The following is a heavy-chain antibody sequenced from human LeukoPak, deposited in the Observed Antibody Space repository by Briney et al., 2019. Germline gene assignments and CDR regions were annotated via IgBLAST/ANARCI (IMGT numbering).Heavy chain of an antibody. CDR2: ISYDGSNK. CDR1: GFTFDSYD. Sequence: GGSLRLSCAASGFTFDSYDMSWVRQAPGKGLEWVAVISYDGSNKYYADSVKGRFTISRDNSKNTLYLQMNSPRAEDTAVYYCARDLYGSGSPIGYWGQGTLVTVSS. CDR3: ARDLYGSGSPIGY. D-gene: IGHD3-10*01. V-gene: IGHV3-30*03. J-gene: IGHJ4*02.